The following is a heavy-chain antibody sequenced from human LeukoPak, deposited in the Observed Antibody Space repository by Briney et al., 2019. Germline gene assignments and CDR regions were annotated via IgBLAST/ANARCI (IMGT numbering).Heavy chain of an antibody. CDR2: IYSDGST. J-gene: IGHJ4*02. CDR3: ARALGASSGYYDY. V-gene: IGHV3-66*01. CDR1: GFTVSSNY. D-gene: IGHD3-22*01. Sequence: GGSLRLSCAASGFTVSSNYMSWVRQAPGKGLEWVSVIYSDGSTYYADSGKGRSTISRDNSKNTLYLQMNSLRAEDTAVYYCARALGASSGYYDYWGQGTLVTVSS.